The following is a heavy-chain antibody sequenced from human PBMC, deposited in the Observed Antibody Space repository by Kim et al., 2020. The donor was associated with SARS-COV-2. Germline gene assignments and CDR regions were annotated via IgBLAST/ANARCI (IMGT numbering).Heavy chain of an antibody. Sequence: SETLSHTCTVSGGSISSSSYYWGWIRQPPGKGLEWIGSIYYSGSTYYNPSLKSRVTISVDTSKNQFSLKLSSVTAADTAVYYCARDIDRRGIAVGGFDYWGQGTLVTVSS. CDR2: IYYSGST. V-gene: IGHV4-39*07. D-gene: IGHD6-19*01. CDR1: GGSISSSSYY. CDR3: ARDIDRRGIAVGGFDY. J-gene: IGHJ4*02.